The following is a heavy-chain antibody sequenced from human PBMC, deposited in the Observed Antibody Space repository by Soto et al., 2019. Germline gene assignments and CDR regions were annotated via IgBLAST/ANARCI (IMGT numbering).Heavy chain of an antibody. V-gene: IGHV4-31*03. D-gene: IGHD2-2*01. CDR1: GGSISSGGYY. J-gene: IGHJ5*02. Sequence: PSETLSLTCTVSGGSISSGGYYWSWIRQHPGKGLEWIGYIYYSGSTYYNPSLKSRVTISVDTSKNQFSLKLSSVTAADTAVYYCAIGRTVVQAAMLVFNWFDPWGQGTLVTGSS. CDR2: IYYSGST. CDR3: AIGRTVVQAAMLVFNWFDP.